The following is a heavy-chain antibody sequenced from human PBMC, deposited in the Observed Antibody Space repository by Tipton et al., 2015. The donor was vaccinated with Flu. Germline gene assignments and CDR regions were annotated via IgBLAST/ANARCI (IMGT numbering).Heavy chain of an antibody. J-gene: IGHJ4*02. CDR2: IYSDGST. Sequence: SLRLSCAASGFTVSTNYLSWVRQAPGKGLEWVLVIYSDGSTFYADSVKGRFTISRDDSKNTLYLQMNSLRPEDTAVYYCARDSGYSSGWGGPFGFWGQGTLVTVSS. V-gene: IGHV3-53*05. CDR1: GFTVSTNY. CDR3: ARDSGYSSGWGGPFGF. D-gene: IGHD6-19*01.